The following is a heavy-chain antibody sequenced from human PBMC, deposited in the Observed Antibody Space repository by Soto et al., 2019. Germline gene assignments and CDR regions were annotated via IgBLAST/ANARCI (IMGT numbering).Heavy chain of an antibody. V-gene: IGHV1-18*01. J-gene: IGHJ6*02. CDR2: ISAYNGNT. CDR1: GYTFTSYG. CDR3: AREGFRGVMSYYGMDV. Sequence: ASVKVSCKASGYTFTSYGISWVRQAPGQGLEWMGWISAYNGNTNYAQKLQGRVTMTTDTSTSTAYMELRSLRSDDTPVYYCAREGFRGVMSYYGMDVWGQGTTVTVSS. D-gene: IGHD3-16*01.